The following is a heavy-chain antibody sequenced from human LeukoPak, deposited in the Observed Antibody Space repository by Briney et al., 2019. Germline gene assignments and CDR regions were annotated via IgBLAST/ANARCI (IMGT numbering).Heavy chain of an antibody. CDR3: ARDHVTIFGVEYGMDV. CDR1: GYTFTRYY. D-gene: IGHD3-3*01. Sequence: ASVKVSCKASGYTFTRYYMHWVRQAPGQGLEWMGWINPNSGGTNYAQKFQGRVTMTRDTSISTAYMELSRLRSDDTAVYYCARDHVTIFGVEYGMDVWGQGTTVTVSS. CDR2: INPNSGGT. J-gene: IGHJ6*02. V-gene: IGHV1-2*02.